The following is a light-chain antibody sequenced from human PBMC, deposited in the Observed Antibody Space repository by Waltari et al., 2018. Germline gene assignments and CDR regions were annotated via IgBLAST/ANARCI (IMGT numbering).Light chain of an antibody. CDR2: WGS. CDR3: HQHYTTPWT. J-gene: IGKJ1*01. V-gene: IGKV4-1*01. CDR1: QTVLYRDNNKNY. Sequence: DIVMTQSPDSLAVSLGERATINGKSSQTVLYRDNNKNYLTWYQQKPGQPPKLLFSWGSIRESGVPDRLSASGSGTDFTLTISSLQAEDVAVYYCHQHYTTPWTFGQGTKVEIK.